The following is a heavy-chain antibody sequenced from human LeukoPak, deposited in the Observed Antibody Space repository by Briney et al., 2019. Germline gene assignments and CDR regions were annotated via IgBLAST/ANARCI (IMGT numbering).Heavy chain of an antibody. V-gene: IGHV1-2*02. Sequence: ASVKISCQASGYTFTGYYMHWVRQAPGQGLEWMGWINPNSGGTNYTQKFQGRVTMTRDTSISTAYMELSRLRSDDTAVYYCARELPRYFDWLLKGFDYWGQGTLVTVSS. J-gene: IGHJ4*02. CDR1: GYTFTGYY. CDR3: ARELPRYFDWLLKGFDY. D-gene: IGHD3-9*01. CDR2: INPNSGGT.